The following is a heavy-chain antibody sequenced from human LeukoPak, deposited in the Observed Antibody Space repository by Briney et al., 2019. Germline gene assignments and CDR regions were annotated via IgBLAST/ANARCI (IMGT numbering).Heavy chain of an antibody. CDR3: ATGRSSGWYGGFDY. J-gene: IGHJ4*02. D-gene: IGHD6-19*01. CDR2: FDPEDGET. Sequence: ASVKVSFKVSGYTLTELSMHWVRQAPGKGLEWMGGFDPEDGETIYAQKFQGRVTMTEDTSTDTAYMELSSLRSEDTAVYYCATGRSSGWYGGFDYWGQGTLVTVSS. CDR1: GYTLTELS. V-gene: IGHV1-24*01.